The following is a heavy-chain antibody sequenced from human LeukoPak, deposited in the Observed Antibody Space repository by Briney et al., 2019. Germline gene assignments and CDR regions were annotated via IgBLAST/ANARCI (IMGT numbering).Heavy chain of an antibody. D-gene: IGHD3-9*01. Sequence: GGSLRLSCAASGFTFSSYDMRWVRQAPGKGREGGSAISGSGGSKDYADAGKGRFTICRDNSKNTLYLEMNSLSAEDTAVYYCAAYYYDILTGYFDYWGQGTLVTVSS. CDR3: AAYYYDILTGYFDY. CDR2: ISGSGGSK. V-gene: IGHV3-23*01. J-gene: IGHJ4*02. CDR1: GFTFSSYD.